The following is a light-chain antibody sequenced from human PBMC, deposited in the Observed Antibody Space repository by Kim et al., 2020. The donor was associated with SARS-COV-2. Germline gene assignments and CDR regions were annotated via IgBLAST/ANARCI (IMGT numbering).Light chain of an antibody. CDR2: AAS. V-gene: IGKV1-39*01. Sequence: DIQMTQSPSSLSASVGDRLTITCRASQSISTYLNWYHQKPGKAPKLLIYAASSLQSGVPSRFSGSGSGTDFTLTISSLQPEDFATYYCQQSYTTPRTFGHGTKVEIK. CDR3: QQSYTTPRT. J-gene: IGKJ1*01. CDR1: QSISTY.